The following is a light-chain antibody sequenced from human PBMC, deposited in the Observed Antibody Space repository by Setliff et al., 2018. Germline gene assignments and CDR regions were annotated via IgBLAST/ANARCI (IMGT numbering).Light chain of an antibody. J-gene: IGLJ3*02. CDR3: SSHTTSSTWV. Sequence: QSVLTQPPSASGSPGQSVTISCTGSSSDVGGYKYVSWYQQHPGKAPKLMIYEVSKRPSGVPDRFSGSKSGNTASLTVSGLQAEDEADYYCSSHTTSSTWVFGGGTK. CDR2: EVS. V-gene: IGLV2-8*01. CDR1: SSDVGGYKY.